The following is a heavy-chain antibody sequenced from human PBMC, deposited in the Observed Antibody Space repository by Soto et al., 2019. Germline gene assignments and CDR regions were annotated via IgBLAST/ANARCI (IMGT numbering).Heavy chain of an antibody. CDR1: GFTFSSYA. J-gene: IGHJ4*02. V-gene: IGHV3-23*01. D-gene: IGHD5-12*01. CDR3: AKPKYSGYEGFYDY. Sequence: GGSLRLSCAASGFTFSSYAMSWVRQAPGKGLEWVSAISGSGGSTYYADSVKGRFTISRDNSKNTLYLQMNSLRAEDTAVYYCAKPKYSGYEGFYDYWGQGTLVTVSS. CDR2: ISGSGGST.